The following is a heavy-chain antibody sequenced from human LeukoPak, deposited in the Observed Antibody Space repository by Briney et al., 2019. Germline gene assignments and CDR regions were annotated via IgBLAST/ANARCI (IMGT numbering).Heavy chain of an antibody. D-gene: IGHD3-10*01. V-gene: IGHV4-59*12. CDR3: ARSMVRGDTFDY. CDR2: IYYSGST. Sequence: SETLSLTCTVSGGSISSYHWSWMRQPPGKRLEWIGYIYYSGSTNYNPSLKSRVTISVDTSKNQFSLKLSSVTAADTAVYYCARSMVRGDTFDYWGQGTLVTVSS. CDR1: GGSISSYH. J-gene: IGHJ4*02.